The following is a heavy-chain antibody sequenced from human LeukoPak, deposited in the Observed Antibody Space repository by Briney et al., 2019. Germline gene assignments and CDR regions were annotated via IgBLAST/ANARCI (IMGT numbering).Heavy chain of an antibody. CDR1: GFTFSSYA. CDR2: ISGSGGST. V-gene: IGHV3-23*01. CDR3: ARHEPLTIFGSGSNWFDP. Sequence: GGSLRLSCAASGFTFSSYAMSWVRQAPGKGLEWVSAISGSGGSTYYADSVKGRFTISRDNSKNTLYLQMNSLRAEDTAVYYCARHEPLTIFGSGSNWFDPWGQGTLVTVSS. D-gene: IGHD3-3*01. J-gene: IGHJ5*02.